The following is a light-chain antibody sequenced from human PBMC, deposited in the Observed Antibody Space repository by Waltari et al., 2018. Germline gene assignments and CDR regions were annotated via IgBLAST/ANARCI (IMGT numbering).Light chain of an antibody. V-gene: IGLV3-21*04. CDR2: DES. CDR1: TLGRRS. CDR3: QVWNSVGDHLSGV. J-gene: IGLJ3*02. Sequence: SDVLTQPPSVSAAPGETARIPCGGNTLGRRSVHWYQQRPGQATVLVIYDESDRPSGLPERFSGSKSGNTATRIISRVGAGDEADYYCQVWNSVGDHLSGVFGGGTKLTV.